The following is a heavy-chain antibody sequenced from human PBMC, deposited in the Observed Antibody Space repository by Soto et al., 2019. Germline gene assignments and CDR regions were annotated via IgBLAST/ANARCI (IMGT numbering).Heavy chain of an antibody. V-gene: IGHV1-69*02. CDR2: IIPILGIA. D-gene: IGHD2-2*01. J-gene: IGHJ4*02. Sequence: SVKVSCKASGGTFSSYTISWVRQAPGQGLEWMGRIIPILGIANYAQKFQGRVTITADKSTSTAYMELSSLRSEDTAVYYCASIVEDIVVVPAAPVYWGQGTLVTVSS. CDR1: GGTFSSYT. CDR3: ASIVEDIVVVPAAPVY.